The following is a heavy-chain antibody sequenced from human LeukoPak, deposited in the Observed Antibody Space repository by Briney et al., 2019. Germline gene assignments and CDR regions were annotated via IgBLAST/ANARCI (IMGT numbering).Heavy chain of an antibody. D-gene: IGHD1-1*01. CDR1: GFTFSTYW. J-gene: IGHJ4*02. CDR3: ARQRGGGYNPVGFDY. V-gene: IGHV4-59*08. Sequence: GSLRLSCAASGFTFSTYWMGWVRQAPGKGLEWIGYIYYSGSTNYNPSLKSRVTISVDTSKNQFSLKLSSVTAADTAVYYCARQRGGGYNPVGFDYWGQGTLVTVSS. CDR2: IYYSGST.